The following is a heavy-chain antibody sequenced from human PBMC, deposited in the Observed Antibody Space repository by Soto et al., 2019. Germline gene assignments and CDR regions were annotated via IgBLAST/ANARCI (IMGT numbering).Heavy chain of an antibody. CDR3: ARGGTRSADHPTF. CDR2: IYSSGSA. CDR1: GDSINNYY. Sequence: VRLQESGPGLVEPSETLSLTCSVSGDSINNYYWSWIRQPAGKGLEWIGRIYSSGSANYNPSLKTGGTKSVDSFKIQVLLSVTSVTAAGAAGYFSARGGTRSADHPTFGGQGIQVIVSS. V-gene: IGHV4-4*07. J-gene: IGHJ4*02. D-gene: IGHD1-1*01.